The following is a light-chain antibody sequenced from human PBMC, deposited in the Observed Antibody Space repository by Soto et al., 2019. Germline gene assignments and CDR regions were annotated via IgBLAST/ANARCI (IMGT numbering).Light chain of an antibody. Sequence: EILLTQSPATLSLSPGERATLPRRASQSVSSYLAWYQQKPGQAPRLLIYDASNRATGIPARFSGSGSGTDFTLTISSLEPEDFAVYYCQQRSNWPPQYTFGQGTKLEIK. CDR1: QSVSSY. V-gene: IGKV3-11*01. CDR3: QQRSNWPPQYT. CDR2: DAS. J-gene: IGKJ2*01.